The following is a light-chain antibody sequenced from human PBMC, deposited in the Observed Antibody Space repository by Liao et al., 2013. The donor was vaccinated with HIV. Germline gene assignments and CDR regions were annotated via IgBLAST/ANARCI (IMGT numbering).Light chain of an antibody. CDR2: KDI. CDR1: ALPNQY. V-gene: IGLV3-25*03. CDR3: QSADSSGTYVL. J-gene: IGLJ2*01. Sequence: SYELTQPPSVSVSPGQTARITCSGDALPNQYAYWYQQKPGQAPVVVIYKDIERPSGIPERFSGSSSGTTVTLTISGVQPEDEADYYCQSADSSGTYVLFGGGTKLTVL.